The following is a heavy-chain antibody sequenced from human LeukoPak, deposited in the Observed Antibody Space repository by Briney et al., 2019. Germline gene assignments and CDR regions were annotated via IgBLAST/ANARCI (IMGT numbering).Heavy chain of an antibody. V-gene: IGHV3-23*01. CDR1: GFTFSNYW. CDR3: AKKVYGAGRPGHDAFDI. D-gene: IGHD4-17*01. J-gene: IGHJ3*02. CDR2: INSGGST. Sequence: GGSLRLSCAASGFTFSNYWVNWVRQAPGKGLEWVSAINSGGSTYYADSVKGRFTISRDNSKNTLYLQMNSLRAEDTAVYYCAKKVYGAGRPGHDAFDIWGQGTMVTVSS.